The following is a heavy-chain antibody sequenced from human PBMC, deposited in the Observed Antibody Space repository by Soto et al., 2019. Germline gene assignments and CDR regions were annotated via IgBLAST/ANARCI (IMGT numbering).Heavy chain of an antibody. Sequence: ASVKVSCKASGYTFTVYYMHWVRQAPGQGLEWMGWINPKSGGTMYPQKFQGRVTMTWNTSISTAYMALTRLRSDDTAVYYCARDLAKGGGSAGFDYWGQGTLVTVSS. J-gene: IGHJ4*02. CDR2: INPKSGGT. V-gene: IGHV1-2*02. D-gene: IGHD1-26*01. CDR1: GYTFTVYY. CDR3: ARDLAKGGGSAGFDY.